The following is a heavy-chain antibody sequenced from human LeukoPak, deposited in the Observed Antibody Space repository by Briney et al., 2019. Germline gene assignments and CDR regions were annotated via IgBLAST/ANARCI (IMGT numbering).Heavy chain of an antibody. D-gene: IGHD4-23*01. V-gene: IGHV3-53*01. CDR1: GFTVSSNY. J-gene: IGHJ6*02. CDR2: IYSGGST. Sequence: TGGSLRLSCAASGFTVSSNYMSWVRQAPGKGLEWVSVIYSGGSTYYADSVKGRFTISRDNSKNTLYLQMNGLRAEDTAVYYCARDYPERPTVVTPYHSYYGMDVWGQGTTFTVSS. CDR3: ARDYPERPTVVTPYHSYYGMDV.